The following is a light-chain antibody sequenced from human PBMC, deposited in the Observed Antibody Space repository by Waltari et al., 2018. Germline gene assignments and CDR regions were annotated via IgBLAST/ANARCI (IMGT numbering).Light chain of an antibody. CDR3: QSYDSSLTGFWV. CDR2: GSI. J-gene: IGLJ3*02. CDR1: RSNIGAGYE. Sequence: QSLLTQPPSVSGAPGQRITISCTGSRSNIGAGYEVHWYQQFPGTPPKLLIFGSINRASGLPDRCSGSKSGTSASLAITGLQPEDEADYYCQSYDSSLTGFWVFGGGTKLTVV. V-gene: IGLV1-40*01.